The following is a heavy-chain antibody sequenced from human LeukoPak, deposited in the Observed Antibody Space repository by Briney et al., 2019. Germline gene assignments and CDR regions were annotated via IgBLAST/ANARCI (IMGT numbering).Heavy chain of an antibody. J-gene: IGHJ4*02. V-gene: IGHV3-53*01. CDR3: ARGFCSGGSCYDFDY. D-gene: IGHD2-15*01. CDR1: GFTVSSNY. CDR2: IYAGGST. Sequence: GGSLRLSCAASGFTVSSNYMSWVRQAPGKGLEWVSVIYAGGSTYYADSVKGRFTISRDNSKNTLYLQMSSLRAEDTAVYYCARGFCSGGSCYDFDYWGQGALVTVSS.